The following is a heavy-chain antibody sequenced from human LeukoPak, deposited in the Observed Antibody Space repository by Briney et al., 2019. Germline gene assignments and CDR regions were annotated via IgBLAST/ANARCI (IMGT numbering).Heavy chain of an antibody. CDR2: IYYSGST. CDR3: ARDNTPHPTHNWNDTYYFDY. J-gene: IGHJ4*02. D-gene: IGHD1-1*01. V-gene: IGHV4-39*07. CDR1: GGSISSSSYY. Sequence: SETLSLTCTVSGGSISSSSYYWGWIRQPPGKGLEWIGSIYYSGSTYYNPSLKSRVTISVDTSKNQFSLKLSSVTAADTAVYYCARDNTPHPTHNWNDTYYFDYWGQGTLVTVSS.